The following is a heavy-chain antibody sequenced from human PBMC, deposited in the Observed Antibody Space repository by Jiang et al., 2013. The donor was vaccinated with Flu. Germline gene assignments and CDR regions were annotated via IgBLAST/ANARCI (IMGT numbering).Heavy chain of an antibody. D-gene: IGHD5-24*01. J-gene: IGHJ5*02. CDR1: GGSISGYN. Sequence: GPGLVKPSETLSLTCSVSGGSISGYNWGWIRQPAGKGLEWIGRIYTFGRNNYNPSLKSRVSMSVDTSKNQFSLTVSSVTAADTAVYYCARLRREGYNWGEFDLWGQGTLVTVSS. CDR3: ARLRREGYNWGEFDL. CDR2: IYTFGRN. V-gene: IGHV4-4*07.